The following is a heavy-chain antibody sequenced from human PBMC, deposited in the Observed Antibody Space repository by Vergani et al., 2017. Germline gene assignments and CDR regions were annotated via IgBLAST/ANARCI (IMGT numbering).Heavy chain of an antibody. V-gene: IGHV3-33*01. CDR2: IWYDGSNE. CDR1: GFTFSSYG. CDR3: AREEWVVIATLAY. J-gene: IGHJ4*02. D-gene: IGHD2-21*01. Sequence: QVQLVESGGGVVQPGRSLRLSCAASGFTFSSYGMHWVRQAPGKGLEWVAVIWYDGSNEYYADSVKGRFTISRDNSKNTLYLQMNSLRAEDTAVYYCAREEWVVIATLAYWGQGTLVTVSS.